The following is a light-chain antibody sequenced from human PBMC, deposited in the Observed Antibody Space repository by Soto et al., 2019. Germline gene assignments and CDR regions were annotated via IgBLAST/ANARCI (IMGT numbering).Light chain of an antibody. Sequence: QSALTQPASVSGSPGQSITISCTGTSSDVGGYNYVSWYQQHPGQAPKLMTYDVSNRPSGVSNRFSGSKSGNTASLTISGLQAEDEADYYYNSYTSSSTLYVFGTGTKLTVL. CDR2: DVS. CDR1: SSDVGGYNY. V-gene: IGLV2-14*01. CDR3: NSYTSSSTLYV. J-gene: IGLJ1*01.